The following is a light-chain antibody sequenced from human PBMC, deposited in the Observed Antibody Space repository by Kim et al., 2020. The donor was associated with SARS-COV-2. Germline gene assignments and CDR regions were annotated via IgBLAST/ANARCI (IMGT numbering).Light chain of an antibody. V-gene: IGKV1-16*02. CDR3: QQYSSYPRT. Sequence: DIQLTQSPTSLSASVGDRVTITCRASQGINNDLVWFQQKPGKAPKPLMYGGASEFSSSGSGTHFILTINNLQPEDFATYYCQQYSSYPRTFGQGTKVDIK. J-gene: IGKJ1*01. CDR1: QGINND.